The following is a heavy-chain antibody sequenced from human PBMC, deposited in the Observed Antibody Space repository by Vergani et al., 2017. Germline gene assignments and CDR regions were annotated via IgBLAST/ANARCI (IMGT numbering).Heavy chain of an antibody. D-gene: IGHD3-10*01. CDR3: TIDGTYYYGSGSYYVFEY. Sequence: QVQLVQSGPEMKQPGASVKVSCKASGYTFFNYGVNWIRRAPGQGFEWLGWIRADNGDTRYAPRLQDSVTLTTDSSTSTAYMELRSLKSDDTAVYYCTIDGTYYYGSGSYYVFEYWGQGTLVTVSS. V-gene: IGHV1-18*04. J-gene: IGHJ4*02. CDR1: GYTFFNYG. CDR2: IRADNGDT.